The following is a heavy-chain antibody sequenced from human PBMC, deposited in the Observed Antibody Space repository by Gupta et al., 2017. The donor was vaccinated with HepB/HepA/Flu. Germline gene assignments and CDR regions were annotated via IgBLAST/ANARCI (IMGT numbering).Heavy chain of an antibody. CDR3: TRGSRWYFDL. D-gene: IGHD6-6*01. Sequence: QVQLVESGGGVVQPGRSLRLSCAASGFTFSSYGMHWVRQAPGKGLEWVAVIWYDGSNKYYADSVKGRFTISRDNSKNTLYLQMNSLRAEDTAVYYCTRGSRWYFDLWGRGTLVTVSS. CDR2: IWYDGSNK. CDR1: GFTFSSYG. V-gene: IGHV3-33*01. J-gene: IGHJ2*01.